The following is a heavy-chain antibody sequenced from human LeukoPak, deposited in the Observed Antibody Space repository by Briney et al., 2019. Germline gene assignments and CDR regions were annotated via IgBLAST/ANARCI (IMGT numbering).Heavy chain of an antibody. CDR2: ISSSSGYI. CDR1: GFTFSTYS. D-gene: IGHD6-13*01. V-gene: IGHV3-21*01. CDR3: ARDRDGSSLGDAFDI. J-gene: IGHJ3*02. Sequence: GGSLRLSCAASGFTFSTYSMNWVRQAPGKGLEWVSSISSSSGYIHYADSVKGRFTISRDNAKNSLYLQMNSLRAEDTAVYYCARDRDGSSLGDAFDIWGQGTMVTVSS.